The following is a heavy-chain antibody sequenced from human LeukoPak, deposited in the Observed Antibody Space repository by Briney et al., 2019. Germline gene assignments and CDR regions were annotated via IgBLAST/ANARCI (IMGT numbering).Heavy chain of an antibody. D-gene: IGHD3-10*01. CDR3: AKGFGITMVRGVIAAFDI. V-gene: IGHV3-23*01. J-gene: IGHJ3*02. Sequence: GGSLRLSCAASGFTFSNYAMTWVRQAPGKGLEWVSAISGSGGSTYYADSVKGRFTISRDNSKNTLYLQMNSLRAEDTAVYYCAKGFGITMVRGVIAAFDIWGQGTMVTVSS. CDR1: GFTFSNYA. CDR2: ISGSGGST.